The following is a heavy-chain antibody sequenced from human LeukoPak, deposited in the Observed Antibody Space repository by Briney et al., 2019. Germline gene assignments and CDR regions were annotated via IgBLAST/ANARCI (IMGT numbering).Heavy chain of an antibody. CDR2: IIPIFGTT. CDR3: ARVVGLTGYSSSWYSGYYYYMDV. CDR1: GGTFSSYA. Sequence: SVKVSCKASGGTFSSYAISWVRQAPGQGLEWMGGIIPIFGTTNYAQKFQDRVTITADKSASTVYMELSSLRSEDTAVYYCARVVGLTGYSSSWYSGYYYYMDVWGKGTTVTVSS. V-gene: IGHV1-69*06. J-gene: IGHJ6*03. D-gene: IGHD6-13*01.